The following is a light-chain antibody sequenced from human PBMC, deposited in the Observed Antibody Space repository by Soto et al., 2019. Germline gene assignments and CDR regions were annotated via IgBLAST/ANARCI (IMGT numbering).Light chain of an antibody. CDR3: MQTVQLPGT. Sequence: DIVMTQTPLSLSVTPGQPASISCKSSQSLLYSDGKTYLSWYLQKPGQPPQLLIYEVSNRFSGGPDRFSGSGSGTDFTLRISLVEAEEVGVYYGMQTVQLPGTFGQGTKVEIK. CDR2: EVS. CDR1: QSLLYSDGKTY. J-gene: IGKJ1*01. V-gene: IGKV2D-29*01.